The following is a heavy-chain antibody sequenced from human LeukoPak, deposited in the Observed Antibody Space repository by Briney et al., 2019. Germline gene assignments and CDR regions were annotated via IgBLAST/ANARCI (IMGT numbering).Heavy chain of an antibody. D-gene: IGHD4-17*01. Sequence: SETLSLTCTVSGGSISSSSYYWGWIRQPPGKGLEWIGSIYYSGSTYYNPSLKSRVTISVDTSKNQFSLKLSSVTAADTAVYYCARGDGDYYYYYYYMDVWGKGTTVTVSS. CDR1: GGSISSSSYY. CDR3: ARGDGDYYYYYYYMDV. CDR2: IYYSGST. J-gene: IGHJ6*03. V-gene: IGHV4-39*01.